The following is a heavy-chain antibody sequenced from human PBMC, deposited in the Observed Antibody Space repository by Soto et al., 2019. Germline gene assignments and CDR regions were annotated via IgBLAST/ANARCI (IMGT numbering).Heavy chain of an antibody. CDR3: ARRYCSSTSCSGKYAWFDP. V-gene: IGHV4-4*02. D-gene: IGHD2-2*01. J-gene: IGHJ5*02. CDR1: GGSISSSNW. Sequence: SETLSLTCAVSGGSISSSNWWTWVRQPPGKGLEWIGEIYHSGSTNYNLSLKSRVTISVDKSKKQFSLKLESVTAADTAVYYCARRYCSSTSCSGKYAWFDPWGQGTLDTVSS. CDR2: IYHSGST.